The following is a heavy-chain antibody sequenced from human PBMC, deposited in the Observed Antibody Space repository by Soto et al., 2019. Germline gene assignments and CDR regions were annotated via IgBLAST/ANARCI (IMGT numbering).Heavy chain of an antibody. CDR2: IIPIFGTA. J-gene: IGHJ6*02. CDR3: ARHSGDYYYYYGMDV. Sequence: SVKVSCKASGGTFSSYAISWVRQAPGQGLEWMGGIIPIFGTANYAQKFQGRVTITADESTSTAYMELSSLRSEDTAVCYCARHSGDYYYYYGMDVWGQGTTVTVSS. D-gene: IGHD3-10*01. V-gene: IGHV1-69*13. CDR1: GGTFSSYA.